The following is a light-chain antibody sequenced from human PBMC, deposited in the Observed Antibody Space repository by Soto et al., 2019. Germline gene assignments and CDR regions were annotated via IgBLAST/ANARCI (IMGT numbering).Light chain of an antibody. J-gene: IGLJ2*01. CDR3: QTWVTGIQV. Sequence: QSVLTQSPSASASLGASVKLTCTLSSGHISDAIAWHQQRPEKGPRYLMKLNSDGSHSKGDGIPDRFSGSSSGAERYLTISSLQSEDEADYYCQTWVTGIQVFGGGTKLTVL. CDR2: LNSDGSH. CDR1: SGHISDA. V-gene: IGLV4-69*01.